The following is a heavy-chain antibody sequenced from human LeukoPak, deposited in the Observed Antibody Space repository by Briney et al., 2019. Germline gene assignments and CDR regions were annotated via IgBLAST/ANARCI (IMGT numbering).Heavy chain of an antibody. D-gene: IGHD6-13*01. CDR2: ISSSSSYI. Sequence: GGSLRLSCAASGFTFSSYSMNWVRQAPGKGLEWVSSISSSSSYIYYADSVKGRFTISRDNAKNSLYLQMNSLRAEDTAVYYCARGLSPVFIAAAGTTENWFDPWGQGTLVTVSS. V-gene: IGHV3-21*01. J-gene: IGHJ5*02. CDR1: GFTFSSYS. CDR3: ARGLSPVFIAAAGTTENWFDP.